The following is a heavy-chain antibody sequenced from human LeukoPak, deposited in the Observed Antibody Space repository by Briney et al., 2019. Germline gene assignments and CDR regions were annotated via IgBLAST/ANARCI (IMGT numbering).Heavy chain of an antibody. Sequence: GGSLRLSCAASGFTFSNYNMNWVRQAPGKGLEWVSSTVSNNNYKYYADSVKGRFTISRDNAKNTLYLQMNSLRAEDTAVYYCAREKRDFWSGYIFDYWGQGTLVTVSS. D-gene: IGHD3-3*01. CDR2: TVSNNNYK. J-gene: IGHJ4*02. V-gene: IGHV3-21*01. CDR3: AREKRDFWSGYIFDY. CDR1: GFTFSNYN.